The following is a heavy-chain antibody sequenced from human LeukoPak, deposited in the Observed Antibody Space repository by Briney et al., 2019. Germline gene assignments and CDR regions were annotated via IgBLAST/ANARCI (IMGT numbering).Heavy chain of an antibody. CDR3: AIKSYGSGYGLDY. D-gene: IGHD3-10*01. Sequence: PGGSLRLSCAASGFTFSSYAMHWVRQAPGKGLEWVAVISYDGSNKYYADSVKGRFTISRDNSKNTLYLQMNSLRAEDTAVYYCAIKSYGSGYGLDYWGQGTLVTVSS. J-gene: IGHJ4*02. CDR2: ISYDGSNK. CDR1: GFTFSSYA. V-gene: IGHV3-30-3*01.